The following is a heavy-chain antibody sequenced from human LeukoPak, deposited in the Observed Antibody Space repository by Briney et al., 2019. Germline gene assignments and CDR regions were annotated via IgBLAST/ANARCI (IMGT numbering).Heavy chain of an antibody. D-gene: IGHD5-24*01. CDR3: ARQILGDGWYFEL. Sequence: GESLKISCQGSGYSFTSYWIGWVRLMPGKGLEWMGIIYPGDSDTRYSPSFQGQVTISADKSISTAYLQWSSLKASDTAMYYCARQILGDGWYFELWGRGTLVTVSS. J-gene: IGHJ2*01. CDR2: IYPGDSDT. V-gene: IGHV5-51*01. CDR1: GYSFTSYW.